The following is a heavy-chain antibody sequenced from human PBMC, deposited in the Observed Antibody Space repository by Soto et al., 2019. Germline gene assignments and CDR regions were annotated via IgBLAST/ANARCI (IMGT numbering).Heavy chain of an antibody. CDR2: ISAYNGNT. CDR3: ARDPPHYYDSSGSLFKDH. V-gene: IGHV1-18*04. J-gene: IGHJ4*02. Sequence: ASVKVSCKASGYTFTSYGISWVRQAPGQGLEWMGWISAYNGNTNYAQKLQGRVTMTTDTSTSTAYMELRSLRSDDTAVYYCARDPPHYYDSSGSLFKDHWGQGTLVTVSS. D-gene: IGHD3-22*01. CDR1: GYTFTSYG.